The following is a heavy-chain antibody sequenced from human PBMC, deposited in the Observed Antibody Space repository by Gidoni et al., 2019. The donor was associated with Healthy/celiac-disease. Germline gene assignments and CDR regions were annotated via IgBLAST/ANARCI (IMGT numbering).Heavy chain of an antibody. J-gene: IGHJ4*02. V-gene: IGHV3-53*01. Sequence: VQLVESGGGLIQPGGSLRLSCAASGFTVSSNYMRWVRQAPGKGLEWVSVIYSGGSTYYADSVKGRFTISRDNSKNTLYLQMNSLRAEDTAVYYCARTSPYYDFWSGYPDYWGQGTLVTVSS. CDR1: GFTVSSNY. D-gene: IGHD3-3*01. CDR3: ARTSPYYDFWSGYPDY. CDR2: IYSGGST.